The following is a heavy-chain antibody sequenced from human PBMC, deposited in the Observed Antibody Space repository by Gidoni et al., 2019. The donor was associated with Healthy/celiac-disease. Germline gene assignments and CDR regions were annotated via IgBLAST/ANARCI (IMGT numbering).Heavy chain of an antibody. CDR2: IYSGGST. V-gene: IGHV3-66*01. CDR1: GFTVSSNY. Sequence: EVQLVESGGGLVQPGGSLRLSCAASGFTVSSNYMSWVRQAPGKGLEWVSVIYSGGSTYYADSVKGRFTISRDNSKNPLYLQMNILRAEDTAVYYCARDLRIGPVGRWGQGTLVTVSS. D-gene: IGHD1-26*01. CDR3: ARDLRIGPVGR. J-gene: IGHJ4*02.